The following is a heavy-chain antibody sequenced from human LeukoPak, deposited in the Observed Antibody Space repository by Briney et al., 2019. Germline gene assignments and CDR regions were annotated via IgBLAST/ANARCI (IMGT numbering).Heavy chain of an antibody. CDR3: TRSTNLEAFDI. J-gene: IGHJ3*02. CDR2: IYYSGST. V-gene: IGHV4-30-4*02. Sequence: PSETLSLTCTVSGGSISSGDYYWSWIRQPPGKGLEWIGYIYYSGSTYYNPSLKSRVTVSVDTSKNQCSLKLNSVTTADTAVYYCTRSTNLEAFDIWGQGTMVTVSS. D-gene: IGHD2-8*01. CDR1: GGSISSGDYY.